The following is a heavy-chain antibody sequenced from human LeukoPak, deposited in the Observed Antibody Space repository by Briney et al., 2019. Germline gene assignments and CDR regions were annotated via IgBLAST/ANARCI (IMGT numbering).Heavy chain of an antibody. D-gene: IGHD1-26*01. CDR2: IYSGGST. V-gene: IGHV3-53*01. CDR3: AKLPTGNYFYFDN. Sequence: GGSLRLSCAASGFTVSSNYMSWVRQAPGKGLEWVSVIYSGGSTYYADSVKGRFTISRDNSKNTLYLQMNSLRAEDTALYYCAKLPTGNYFYFDNWGQGTLATVSS. J-gene: IGHJ4*02. CDR1: GFTVSSNY.